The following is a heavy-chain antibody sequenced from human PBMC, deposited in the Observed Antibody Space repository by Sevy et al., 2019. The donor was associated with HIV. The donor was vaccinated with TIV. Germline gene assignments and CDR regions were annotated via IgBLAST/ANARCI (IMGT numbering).Heavy chain of an antibody. CDR2: ISFDGTNK. D-gene: IGHD4-17*01. J-gene: IGHJ6*02. Sequence: GGSLRLSCAASGFIFRNYPVHWVRQAPGKGLEWLAIISFDGTNKYYADSVKGRFTVSRDNAKNTLYLQMNSLQTEDTAIYYCARGNSPSVTTAPLYYYYGLDVWGQGTTVTVSS. CDR3: ARGNSPSVTTAPLYYYYGLDV. CDR1: GFIFRNYP. V-gene: IGHV3-30-3*01.